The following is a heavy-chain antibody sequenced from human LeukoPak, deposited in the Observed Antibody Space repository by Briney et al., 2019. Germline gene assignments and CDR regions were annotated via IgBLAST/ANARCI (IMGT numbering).Heavy chain of an antibody. J-gene: IGHJ4*02. CDR2: IIPNSGGT. V-gene: IGHV1-2*02. D-gene: IGHD6-13*01. CDR3: ARGTVASSSWCVVDY. CDR1: GYTFTGYY. Sequence: ASVKVSCTASGYTFTGYYMHWVRQAPGQGLEWMGWIIPNSGGTNYAQKFQGRVTMTRDTSISTAYMELRRLSSDDTAVYYCARGTVASSSWCVVDYWGQGTLVSVSS.